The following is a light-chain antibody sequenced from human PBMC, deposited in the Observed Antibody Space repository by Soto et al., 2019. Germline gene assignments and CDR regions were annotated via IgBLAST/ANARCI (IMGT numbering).Light chain of an antibody. CDR1: QGISSH. CDR2: TAY. Sequence: AIRMTQSPSSFSASTGDRVTITCRASQGISSHLAWYQVKPGKAPTLLIYTAYTLEIGVPSSFSGRGSGTDFTLTISSLQSADFAVYYCQQYFSYPLTFGGGTKVEIK. J-gene: IGKJ4*01. V-gene: IGKV1-8*01. CDR3: QQYFSYPLT.